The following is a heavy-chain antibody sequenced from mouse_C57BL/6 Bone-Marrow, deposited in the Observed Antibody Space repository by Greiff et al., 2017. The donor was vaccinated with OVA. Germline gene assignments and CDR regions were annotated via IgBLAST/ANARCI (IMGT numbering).Heavy chain of an antibody. J-gene: IGHJ3*01. CDR2: INPNNGGT. CDR3: AIDGFAY. CDR1: GYTFTDYY. V-gene: IGHV1-26*01. Sequence: EVQLQQSGPELVKPGASVKISCKASGYTFTDYYMNWVKQSHGKSLEWIGDINPNNGGTSYNQKFKGKATLTVDKASSTAYMELRSLTSEDSAVYYCAIDGFAYWGQGTLVTVSA.